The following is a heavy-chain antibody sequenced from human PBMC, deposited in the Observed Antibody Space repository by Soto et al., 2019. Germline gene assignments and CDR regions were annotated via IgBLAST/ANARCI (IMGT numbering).Heavy chain of an antibody. D-gene: IGHD5-18*01. CDR2: IYHSGST. J-gene: IGHJ3*02. V-gene: IGHV4-59*11. Sequence: ETKCVPCTVAEVKIIGLGGRWIRKHPGKGLEWIGYIYHSGSTNYNPSLKSRVTISVDRSKSQFSLKLSSVTAADTAVYYCARVWGYSYGLASDIWGQGTMVTVSS. CDR1: EVKIIGLG. CDR3: ARVWGYSYGLASDI.